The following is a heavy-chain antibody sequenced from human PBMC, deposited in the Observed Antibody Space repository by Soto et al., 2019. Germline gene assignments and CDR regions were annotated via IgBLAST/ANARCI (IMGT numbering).Heavy chain of an antibody. Sequence: PGGSLRLSCAASGFTFSSFGMHWVRQAPGKGRGWAAVMPDEVSNNYYADCVKGRFTISRDNSKNTLYLQMNSLRAEDTAVYYCAKAPHWGQGTLVTVSS. V-gene: IGHV3-30*18. J-gene: IGHJ1*01. CDR2: MPDEVSNN. CDR1: GFTFSSFG. CDR3: AKAPH.